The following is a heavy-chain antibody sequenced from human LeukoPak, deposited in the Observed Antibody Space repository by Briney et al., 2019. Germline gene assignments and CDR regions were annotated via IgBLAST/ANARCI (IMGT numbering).Heavy chain of an antibody. CDR3: ARAPPDWNGYYYMDV. V-gene: IGHV1-18*01. CDR2: ISAYNGNT. D-gene: IGHD1-1*01. Sequence: GASVKVSCKASGYTFTSYGISWVRQAPGQGLEWMGWISAYNGNTNYAQKLQGRVTMTTDTSTSTAYMELSRLRSDDTAVYYCARAPPDWNGYYYMDVWGKGTTVTVSS. J-gene: IGHJ6*03. CDR1: GYTFTSYG.